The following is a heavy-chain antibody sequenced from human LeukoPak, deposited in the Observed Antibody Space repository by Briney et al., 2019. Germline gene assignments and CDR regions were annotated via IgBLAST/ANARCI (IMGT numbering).Heavy chain of an antibody. CDR2: INPNSGGT. D-gene: IGHD3-9*01. CDR3: ARDRVLNYDILTGYRAYNWFDP. CDR1: GYTFTGYY. V-gene: IGHV1-2*06. J-gene: IGHJ5*02. Sequence: ASVKVSCKASGYTFTGYYMHWLRQAPGQGLEWMGRINPNSGGTNYAQKFQGRVTMTRDTSISTAYMELSRLRSDDTAVYYCARDRVLNYDILTGYRAYNWFDPWGQGTLVTVSS.